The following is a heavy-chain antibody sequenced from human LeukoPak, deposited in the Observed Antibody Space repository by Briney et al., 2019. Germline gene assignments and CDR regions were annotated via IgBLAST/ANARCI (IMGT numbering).Heavy chain of an antibody. CDR1: GFTFSSYA. Sequence: GGSLRLSRAASGFTFSSYAMSWVRQAPGKGLEWVSGIIDSGESTYYANFAKGRFTISRDNSNNTLYLQMNSLRAEDTAVYYCAKLGGQELHNYYVAVCGKGTTVAVSS. V-gene: IGHV3-23*01. CDR3: AKLGGQELHNYYVAV. D-gene: IGHD3-16*01. J-gene: IGHJ6*03. CDR2: IIDSGEST.